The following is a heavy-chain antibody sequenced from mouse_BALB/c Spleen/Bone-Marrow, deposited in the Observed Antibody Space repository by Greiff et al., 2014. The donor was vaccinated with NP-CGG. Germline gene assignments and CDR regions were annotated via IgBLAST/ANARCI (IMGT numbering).Heavy chain of an antibody. CDR1: GFTFSSFG. Sequence: EVQGVESGGGLVQPGGSRKLSCAASGFTFSSFGKHWVRQAPEKGLEWVAYISSGSSTIYYADTVKGRFTISRDNPKNTLFLQMTSLRSEDTAMYYCASRAYWGQGTLVTVSA. CDR3: ASRAY. J-gene: IGHJ3*01. CDR2: ISSGSSTI. V-gene: IGHV5-17*02.